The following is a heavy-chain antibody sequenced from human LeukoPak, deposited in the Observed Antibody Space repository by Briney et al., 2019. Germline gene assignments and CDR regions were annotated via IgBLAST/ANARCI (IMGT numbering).Heavy chain of an antibody. V-gene: IGHV3-64*01. J-gene: IGHJ3*02. CDR2: ISSNGGST. CDR1: GFTFTNYA. CDR3: ARGLAKTAFDI. Sequence: GGSLRLSCAASGFTFTNYAMHWVRQAPGKGLEYVSAISSNGGSTYYANSVKGRFTISRDNSKNTLYLQMGSLRAEDMAVYYCARGLAKTAFDIWGQGTMVTVSS.